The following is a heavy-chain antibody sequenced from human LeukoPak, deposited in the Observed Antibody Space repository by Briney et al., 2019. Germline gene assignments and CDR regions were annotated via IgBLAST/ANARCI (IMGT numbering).Heavy chain of an antibody. J-gene: IGHJ4*02. CDR1: GFTFSSYW. CDR3: AKDSSSGYSSGWYYFDY. Sequence: PGGSLRLSCAASGFTFSSYWMSWVRQAPGKGLEWVANIKQDGSEKYYVDSVKGRFTISRDNAKNSLYLQMNSLRAGDMALYYCAKDSSSGYSSGWYYFDYWGQGTLVTVSS. D-gene: IGHD6-19*01. CDR2: IKQDGSEK. V-gene: IGHV3-7*03.